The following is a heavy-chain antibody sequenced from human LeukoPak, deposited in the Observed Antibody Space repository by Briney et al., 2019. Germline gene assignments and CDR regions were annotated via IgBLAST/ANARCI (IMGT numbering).Heavy chain of an antibody. CDR3: ARDGYCSSTSCHEGYYYYYMDV. Sequence: GGSLRLSCAASGFTFSSYEMHWVRQAPGKGLEWVSVIYSGGSTYYADSVKGRFTISRDNSKNTLYLQMNSLRAEDTAVYYCARDGYCSSTSCHEGYYYYYMDVWGKGTTVTVSS. CDR1: GFTFSSYE. D-gene: IGHD2-2*01. CDR2: IYSGGST. J-gene: IGHJ6*03. V-gene: IGHV3-66*01.